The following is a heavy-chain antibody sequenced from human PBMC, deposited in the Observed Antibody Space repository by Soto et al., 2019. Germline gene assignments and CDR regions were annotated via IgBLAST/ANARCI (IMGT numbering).Heavy chain of an antibody. V-gene: IGHV2-5*02. Sequence: QITLKESGPTVVKPTETLTLMCTFSGFSLSTNGVGVGWIRQPPGKAMEWLAVIYWDDDKRYSPSLKSRLTITKDTSKNQAVLTMTNMDPVDTATYYCALKQWANFDYWGQGTLVTVSS. CDR1: GFSLSTNGVG. D-gene: IGHD6-19*01. CDR2: IYWDDDK. CDR3: ALKQWANFDY. J-gene: IGHJ4*02.